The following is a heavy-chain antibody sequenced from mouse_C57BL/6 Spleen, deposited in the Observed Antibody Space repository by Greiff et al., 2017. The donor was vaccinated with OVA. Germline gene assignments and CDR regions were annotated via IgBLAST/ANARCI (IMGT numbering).Heavy chain of an antibody. J-gene: IGHJ4*01. CDR1: GYTFNSYW. D-gene: IGHD1-1*01. CDR3: TRGNYYGSSYAMDY. V-gene: IGHV1-5*01. CDR2: IYPGNSDI. Sequence: VQLQQSGTVLARPGASVKMSCKTSGYTFNSYWMHWVKQRPGQGLEWIGAIYPGNSDIFYNQKFKGKANLTAVTSASTAYMELSSLTNEDSAVYYCTRGNYYGSSYAMDYWGQGTSVTVSS.